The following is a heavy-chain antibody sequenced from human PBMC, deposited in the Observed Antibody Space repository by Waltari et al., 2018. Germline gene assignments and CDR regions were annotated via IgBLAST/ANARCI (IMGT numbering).Heavy chain of an antibody. D-gene: IGHD6-13*01. CDR1: GFTFSSYS. CDR2: ISSSSSYI. J-gene: IGHJ5*02. Sequence: EVQLVESGGGLVKPGGSLRLSCAASGFTFSSYSMNWVRQAPGKGLEWVSSISSSSSYIYYADSVRGRFTISRDNAKNSLYLQMNSLRAEDTAVYYCASGIAAAGGWFDPWGQGTLVTVSS. CDR3: ASGIAAAGGWFDP. V-gene: IGHV3-21*01.